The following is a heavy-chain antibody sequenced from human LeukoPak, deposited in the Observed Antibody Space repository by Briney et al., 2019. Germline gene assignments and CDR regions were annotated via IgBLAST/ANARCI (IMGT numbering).Heavy chain of an antibody. D-gene: IGHD3-16*02. Sequence: SETLSLTCTVSGGSISSYYWSWIRQPPGKGLEWIGSIYYSGSTYYNPSLKSRVTISVDTSKNQFSLKLSSVTAADTAVYYCARVGDYVWGSYRVTVFDYWGQGTLVTVSS. CDR1: GGSISSYY. V-gene: IGHV4-39*01. CDR2: IYYSGST. J-gene: IGHJ4*02. CDR3: ARVGDYVWGSYRVTVFDY.